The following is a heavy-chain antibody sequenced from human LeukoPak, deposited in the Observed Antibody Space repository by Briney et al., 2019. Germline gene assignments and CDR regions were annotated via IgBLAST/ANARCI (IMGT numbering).Heavy chain of an antibody. CDR3: ARHVWFGEHNGHENWFDP. CDR1: GFTFSSYA. D-gene: IGHD3-10*01. CDR2: VSSSGVGT. Sequence: GGSLRLSCAASGFTFSSYAMHWVRQAPGEGLEYVSGVSSSGVGTYYANSVKGRLTIFRDNSKNTLYLQMNSLTAEDTAVYYCARHVWFGEHNGHENWFDPWGQGTLVIVSS. V-gene: IGHV3-64*01. J-gene: IGHJ5*02.